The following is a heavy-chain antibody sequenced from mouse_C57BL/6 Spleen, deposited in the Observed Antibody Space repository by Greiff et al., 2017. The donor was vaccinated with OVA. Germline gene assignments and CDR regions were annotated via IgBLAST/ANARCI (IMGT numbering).Heavy chain of an antibody. J-gene: IGHJ3*01. D-gene: IGHD2-4*01. CDR2: IRNKANGYTT. V-gene: IGHV7-3*01. Sequence: DVKLVESGGGLVQPGGSLSLSCAASGFTFTDYYMSWVRQPPGKALEWLGFIRNKANGYTTEYSAAVKGRFTISRDNSQSILYLQMNVLRAEDSATYYCASFYDYDAWFAYWGQGTLVTVSA. CDR1: GFTFTDYY. CDR3: ASFYDYDAWFAY.